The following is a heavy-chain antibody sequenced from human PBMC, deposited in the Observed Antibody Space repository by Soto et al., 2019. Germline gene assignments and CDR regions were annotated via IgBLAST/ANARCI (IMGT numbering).Heavy chain of an antibody. D-gene: IGHD2-21*02. CDR1: GFSFYKYA. Sequence: DVQLLESGGGLVQPGGSLRLSCVASGFSFYKYAMIWVRQAPGKGQEWVSGITGSGNTIEYTASVKGRFTISRDNSKNTVYLQMDGLRAEDTAMYYCAKDDVAGDGLWLVSDWGQGIPVTVS. J-gene: IGHJ4*02. V-gene: IGHV3-23*01. CDR2: ITGSGNTI. CDR3: AKDDVAGDGLWLVSD.